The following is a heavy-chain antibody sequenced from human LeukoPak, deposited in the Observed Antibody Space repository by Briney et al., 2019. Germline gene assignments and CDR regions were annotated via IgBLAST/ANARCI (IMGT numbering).Heavy chain of an antibody. J-gene: IGHJ4*02. CDR2: INPNSGGT. CDR3: ARDPSAAGSYYVLGGLDY. D-gene: IGHD3-10*01. CDR1: GYTFTCYY. Sequence: GASVKVSCKASGYTFTCYYMHWVRQPPAQGLEWMGWINPNSGGTSYEQKFQGRVTMTRDTYTSTVYMELSSLRSEDTAVYYCARDPSAAGSYYVLGGLDYWGQGTLVTVSS. V-gene: IGHV1-2*02.